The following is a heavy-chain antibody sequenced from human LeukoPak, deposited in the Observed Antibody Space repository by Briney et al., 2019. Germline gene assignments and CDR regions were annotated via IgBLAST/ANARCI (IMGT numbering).Heavy chain of an antibody. D-gene: IGHD3-16*02. Sequence: PGGSLRLSCAASGFTFSSYAMQWVRQAPGKGLEYVSAISSNGGSTYYANSVKGRFTISRDNSKNTLYLQMGSLRAEDMAVYYCARGFDYDYVWGSYPPSYYYYGMDVWGQGTTVTVSS. J-gene: IGHJ6*02. V-gene: IGHV3-64*01. CDR2: ISSNGGST. CDR3: ARGFDYDYVWGSYPPSYYYYGMDV. CDR1: GFTFSSYA.